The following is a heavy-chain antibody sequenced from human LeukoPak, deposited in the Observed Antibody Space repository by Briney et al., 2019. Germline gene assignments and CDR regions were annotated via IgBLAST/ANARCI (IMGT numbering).Heavy chain of an antibody. J-gene: IGHJ4*02. Sequence: GGSLRLSCAASGFTFSKYGINWVRQAPGKGLGWVAIIWYDGSNKYFAESVMGRFTISKDNSKNTVYLQMNSLRVEDTAVYHCARAGIENALDYWGQGTQVTVSS. CDR3: ARAGIENALDY. D-gene: IGHD5-24*01. V-gene: IGHV3-33*01. CDR1: GFTFSKYG. CDR2: IWYDGSNK.